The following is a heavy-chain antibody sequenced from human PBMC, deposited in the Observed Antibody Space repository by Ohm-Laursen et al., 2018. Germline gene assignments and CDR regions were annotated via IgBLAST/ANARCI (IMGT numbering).Heavy chain of an antibody. D-gene: IGHD3-16*01. V-gene: IGHV3-48*03. Sequence: SLRLSCTASGFTFSTYEMNWVRQAPGMGLEWVSYISISGGTIYYADSVKGRFTISRDNAKNSLYLQMNSLRAEDTAVYYCAKLTFGGNHSEAFDIWGQGTMVTVSS. CDR1: GFTFSTYE. J-gene: IGHJ3*02. CDR2: ISISGGTI. CDR3: AKLTFGGNHSEAFDI.